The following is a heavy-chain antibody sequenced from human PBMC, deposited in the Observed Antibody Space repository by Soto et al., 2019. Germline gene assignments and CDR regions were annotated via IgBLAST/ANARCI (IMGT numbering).Heavy chain of an antibody. V-gene: IGHV3-33*01. Sequence: QVQLVESGGGVVQPGRSLRLSCAASGFTFSSYGMHWVRQAPGKGLEWVAVIWYDGSNKYYADSVKGRFTISRDNSKNTLYLQMNSLRAEDTAVYYCARDGKGAADYWGQGTLVTVSS. D-gene: IGHD2-15*01. CDR2: IWYDGSNK. J-gene: IGHJ4*02. CDR3: ARDGKGAADY. CDR1: GFTFSSYG.